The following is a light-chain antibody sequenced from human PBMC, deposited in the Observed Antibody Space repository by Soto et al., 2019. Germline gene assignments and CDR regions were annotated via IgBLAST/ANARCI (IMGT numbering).Light chain of an antibody. CDR3: AAWDDNLNAYV. V-gene: IGLV1-47*02. CDR1: TSNIGTFY. J-gene: IGLJ1*01. CDR2: LGD. Sequence: QSVLTQPPSASSTPGQTVTISCSGSTSNIGTFYVYWYQHLPGTAPKLLIYLGDQRASGVSDRFSGSKSGTSASLAINGLRSDDEAESYCAAWDDNLNAYVFGSGTKVTVL.